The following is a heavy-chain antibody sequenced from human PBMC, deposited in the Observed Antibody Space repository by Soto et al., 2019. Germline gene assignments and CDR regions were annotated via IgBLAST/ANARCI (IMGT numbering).Heavy chain of an antibody. D-gene: IGHD4-4*01. Sequence: PSETLSLTCTLSGGSISSGGYYWSWIRQHPGKGLEWIGYIYYSGSTYYNPSLKSRVTISVDTSKNQFSLKLRSVTAADTAVYYCARDYSNYDGGDYYYYGMDVWGQGTTVTVSS. J-gene: IGHJ6*02. CDR1: GGSISSGGYY. CDR2: IYYSGST. CDR3: ARDYSNYDGGDYYYYGMDV. V-gene: IGHV4-31*03.